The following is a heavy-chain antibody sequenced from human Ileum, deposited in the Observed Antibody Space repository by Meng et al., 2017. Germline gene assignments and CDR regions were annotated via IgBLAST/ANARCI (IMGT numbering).Heavy chain of an antibody. CDR1: GGSFSDYY. J-gene: IGHJ5*02. D-gene: IGHD1-14*01. V-gene: IGHV4-34*01. CDR3: ARALGPGTYLPSFSPASDRGWFGP. Sequence: SETLSPTCAVYGGSFSDYYWSWIRHLPGKGLEWIGEFNHSGSTNYNPSPKSRVTISVDTSKNQFSLKVSAVTAADTAVYYCARALGPGTYLPSFSPASDRGWFGPWGQGTLVTVSS. CDR2: FNHSGST.